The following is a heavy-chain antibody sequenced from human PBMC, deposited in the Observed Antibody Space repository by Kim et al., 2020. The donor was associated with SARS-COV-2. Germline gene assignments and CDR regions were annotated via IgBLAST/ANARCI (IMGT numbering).Heavy chain of an antibody. D-gene: IGHD3-16*01. V-gene: IGHV3-23*01. J-gene: IGHJ4*02. CDR3: AKEWNNPYNYQGPALYFDY. Sequence: GGSLRLSCAASGFSFGSYAMVWVRQAPGKGLELVSSISGSGRITHNADSVKGRFTVSRDLAKSTLYLQMDSLRAEDTAVYYCAKEWNNPYNYQGPALYFDYWGQGTLVTVSS. CDR2: ISGSGRIT. CDR1: GFSFGSYA.